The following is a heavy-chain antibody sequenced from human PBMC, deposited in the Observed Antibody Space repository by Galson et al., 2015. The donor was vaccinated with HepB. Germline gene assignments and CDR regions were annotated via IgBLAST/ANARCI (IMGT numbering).Heavy chain of an antibody. CDR3: AKGRRGLWSDYYMDV. V-gene: IGHV3-9*01. CDR1: GFTFDDYA. J-gene: IGHJ6*03. D-gene: IGHD3-10*01. CDR2: ISWNSGSI. Sequence: SLRLSCAASGFTFDDYAMHWVRQAPGKGLEWVSGISWNSGSIGYADSVKGRFTISRDNAKNSLYLQMNSLRAEDTALYYCAKGRRGLWSDYYMDVWGKGTTVTVSS.